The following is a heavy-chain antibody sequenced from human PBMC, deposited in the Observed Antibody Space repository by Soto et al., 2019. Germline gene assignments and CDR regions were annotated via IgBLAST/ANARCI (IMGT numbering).Heavy chain of an antibody. Sequence: NPSETLSLTCAVYGGSFSGYYWIWIRQPPGKGLEWIGEINHSGSTNYNPSLKSRVTISVDTSKNQFSLKLSSVTAADTAVYYCARDRSGHLDYWGQGTLVTVSS. V-gene: IGHV4-34*01. CDR1: GGSFSGYY. CDR2: INHSGST. J-gene: IGHJ4*02. CDR3: ARDRSGHLDY.